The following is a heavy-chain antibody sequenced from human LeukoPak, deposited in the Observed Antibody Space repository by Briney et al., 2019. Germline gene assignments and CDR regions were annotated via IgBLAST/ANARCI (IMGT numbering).Heavy chain of an antibody. V-gene: IGHV4-38-2*02. CDR1: GYSITTNYY. Sequence: PSETLSLTCTVSGYSITTNYYWAWIRQSPGTGLEWIGSVYHNGETYYNPSLKSRVIISVDTSKNEFSLRLNSVTAADTAVYYCVTPRSWELSDMAVWGKGTTVIVSS. CDR3: VTPRSWELSDMAV. CDR2: VYHNGET. D-gene: IGHD1-26*01. J-gene: IGHJ6*03.